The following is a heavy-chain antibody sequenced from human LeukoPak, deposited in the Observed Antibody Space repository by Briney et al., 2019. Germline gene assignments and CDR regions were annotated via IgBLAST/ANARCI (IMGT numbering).Heavy chain of an antibody. D-gene: IGHD3-10*01. Sequence: PSETLSLTCTVSGGSIASDNYFWSWIRQHPEKGLEWIGYIFYSGTTYYNPSLKSRVTISVDTSKNQFSLKLNSVIAADTAVYYCARGYYGSGSHCCHMDVWGKGTTITVS. CDR3: ARGYYGSGSHCCHMDV. J-gene: IGHJ6*03. CDR1: GGSIASDNYF. V-gene: IGHV4-31*03. CDR2: IFYSGTT.